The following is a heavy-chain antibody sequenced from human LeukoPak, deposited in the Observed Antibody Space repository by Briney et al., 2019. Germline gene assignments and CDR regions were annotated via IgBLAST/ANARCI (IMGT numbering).Heavy chain of an antibody. J-gene: IGHJ4*02. D-gene: IGHD3-10*01. V-gene: IGHV3-30*04. CDR2: ISYDGSNK. CDR3: AKGLGSGVRGTFDY. CDR1: GFTFSSYA. Sequence: GGSLRLSCAASGFTFSSYAMHWVRQAPGKGLEWVAVISYDGSNKYYADSVKGRFTISRDSSKNTLYLQMNSLRADDTAGYYCAKGLGSGVRGTFDYWGQGTLVPVSS.